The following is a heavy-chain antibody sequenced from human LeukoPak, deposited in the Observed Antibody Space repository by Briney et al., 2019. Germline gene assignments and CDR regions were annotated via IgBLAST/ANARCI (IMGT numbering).Heavy chain of an antibody. CDR2: INPNSGGT. CDR1: GYTFTGYY. CDR3: ARGPPVLRYFDWPDFDY. D-gene: IGHD3-9*01. Sequence: GASVKVSCKASGYTFTGYYMHWVRQAPGQGLEWMGRINPNSGGTNYAQKFQGRVTMTRDTSISTAYMELSRLRSDDTAVYYCARGPPVLRYFDWPDFDYWGQGTLVTVSS. V-gene: IGHV1-2*06. J-gene: IGHJ4*02.